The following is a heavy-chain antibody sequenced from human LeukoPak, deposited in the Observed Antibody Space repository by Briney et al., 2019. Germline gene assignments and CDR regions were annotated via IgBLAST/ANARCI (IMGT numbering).Heavy chain of an antibody. Sequence: GGSLRLSCAASGFTFNDYYMSWIRQAPGKGLEWVSGISWNSGSIGYADSVKGRFTISRDNAKNSLYLQMNSLRAEDTALYYCAKDQVATITTIGYWGQGTLVTVSS. J-gene: IGHJ4*02. D-gene: IGHD5-12*01. CDR1: GFTFNDYY. V-gene: IGHV3-9*01. CDR3: AKDQVATITTIGY. CDR2: ISWNSGSI.